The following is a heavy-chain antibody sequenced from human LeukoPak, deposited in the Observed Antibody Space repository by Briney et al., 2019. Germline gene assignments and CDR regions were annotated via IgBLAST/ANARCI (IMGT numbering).Heavy chain of an antibody. V-gene: IGHV4-59*01. Sequence: SETLSLTCTVSGGSISSYYWSWIRQPPGKGLEWIGYIYYSGSTNYNPSLKSRVTISVDTSKNQFSLKLSSVTAADTAVYYCALGRNDYGDPYYYYDMDVWGKGTTVTVSS. J-gene: IGHJ6*04. D-gene: IGHD4-17*01. CDR2: IYYSGST. CDR1: GGSISSYY. CDR3: ALGRNDYGDPYYYYDMDV.